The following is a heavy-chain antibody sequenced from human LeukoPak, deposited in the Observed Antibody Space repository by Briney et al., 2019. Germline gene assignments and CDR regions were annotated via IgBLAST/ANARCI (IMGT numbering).Heavy chain of an antibody. D-gene: IGHD3-10*01. CDR2: IYHSGST. V-gene: IGHV4-4*02. J-gene: IGHJ2*01. CDR1: GGSISSSNW. Sequence: SETLSLTCTVSGGSISSSNWWSWVRQPPGKGLEWIGEIYHSGSTNYNPSLKSRVTISVDKSKNQFSLKLSSVTAADTAVYYCARAHVLLWFGEPPGYFDLWGRGTLVTVSS. CDR3: ARAHVLLWFGEPPGYFDL.